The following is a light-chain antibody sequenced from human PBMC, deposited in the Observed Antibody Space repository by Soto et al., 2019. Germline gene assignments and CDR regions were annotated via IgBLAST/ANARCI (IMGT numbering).Light chain of an antibody. CDR2: STS. V-gene: IGKV1-39*01. CDR1: QNIRNF. Sequence: IQMTQAPSSLSASVGDTVNITCRASQNIRNFLNWYQQQPGKAPNLLISSTSRLQSAVPSRFSGSGSGTDFTLTISSLQPEDFASYFCQQSYSTPSITFGQGTRLEI. CDR3: QQSYSTPSIT. J-gene: IGKJ5*01.